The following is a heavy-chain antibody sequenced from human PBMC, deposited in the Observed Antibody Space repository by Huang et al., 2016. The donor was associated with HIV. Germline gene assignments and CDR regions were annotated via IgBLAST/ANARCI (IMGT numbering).Heavy chain of an antibody. J-gene: IGHJ4*02. V-gene: IGHV4-59*11. CDR2: IDYSGST. D-gene: IGHD3-3*01. CDR3: ARDHHDFWRGYRRMYFFDH. CDR1: GGSISTHY. Sequence: QVQLQESGPGLVKPSETLSLTCTVSGGSISTHYWSWIRQPPGKGLEWIGSIDYSGSTNYSPSRKSLVTILLDTSKTQFSLRVNSVTAAGTAMYYCARDHHDFWRGYRRMYFFDHWGQGTLVTVSS.